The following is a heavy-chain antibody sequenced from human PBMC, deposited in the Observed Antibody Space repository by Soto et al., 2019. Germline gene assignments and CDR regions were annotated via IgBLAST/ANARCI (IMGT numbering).Heavy chain of an antibody. CDR1: GGSISSGDYY. CDR2: IYYSGST. CDR3: ARVISSSRIYYYYGMDV. D-gene: IGHD6-6*01. V-gene: IGHV4-30-4*01. J-gene: IGHJ6*02. Sequence: SETLSLTCTVSGGSISSGDYYWSWIRQPPGKGLEWIGYIYYSGSTYYNPSLKSRVTISVDTSXXXXXXXXXXXXAADXAVYYCARVISSSRIYYYYGMDVSGQGPTVTVSS.